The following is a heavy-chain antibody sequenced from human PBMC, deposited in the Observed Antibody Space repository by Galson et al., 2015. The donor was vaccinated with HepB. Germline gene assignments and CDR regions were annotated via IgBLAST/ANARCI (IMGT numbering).Heavy chain of an antibody. CDR2: TFYRSKWYN. CDR3: ARDFLEAVPGSIDY. Sequence: CAISGDSVSSNSVAWNWIRQSPSRGLEWLGRTFYRSKWYNDYAVSMRGRITINADTSKNQLSLQLYSVTPEDTAVYYCARDFLEAVPGSIDYWGQGTLVTVSS. V-gene: IGHV6-1*01. D-gene: IGHD6-19*01. CDR1: GDSVSSNSVA. J-gene: IGHJ4*02.